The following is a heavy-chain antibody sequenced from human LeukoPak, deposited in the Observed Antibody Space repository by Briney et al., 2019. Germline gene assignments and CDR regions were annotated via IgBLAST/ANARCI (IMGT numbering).Heavy chain of an antibody. J-gene: IGHJ5*02. CDR1: GGSISGYY. CDR3: ARRPRAEPDTSPDNWFDP. D-gene: IGHD1-14*01. V-gene: IGHV4-59*08. CDR2: VFYDGST. Sequence: SETLSLTCTVSGGSISGYYWSWIRQPPGRGLEWIGHVFYDGSTNLNPSLKSRVTISVDTSKNQFSLKLRSVTAADTAVYYCARRPRAEPDTSPDNWFDPWGQGTLVTVSS.